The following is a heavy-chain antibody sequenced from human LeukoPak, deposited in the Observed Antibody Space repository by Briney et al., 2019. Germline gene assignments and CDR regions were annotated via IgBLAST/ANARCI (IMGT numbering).Heavy chain of an antibody. D-gene: IGHD4-4*01. V-gene: IGHV3-23*01. J-gene: IGHJ4*02. CDR2: ISGSGGST. CDR1: GFTFSSYA. CDR3: AKDSTLTYSNYGVD. Sequence: PGRSLRLSCAASGFTFSSYAMSWVRQAPGKGLEWVSAISGSGGSTYYADSVKGRFTISRDNSKNTLYLQMNSLRAEDTAVYYCAKDSTLTYSNYGVDWGQGTLVTVSS.